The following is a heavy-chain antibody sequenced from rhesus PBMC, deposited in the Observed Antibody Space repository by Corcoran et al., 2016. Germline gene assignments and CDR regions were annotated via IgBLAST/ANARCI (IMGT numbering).Heavy chain of an antibody. Sequence: EVQLVQSGAEVKKPGASGKISGTARGYTFPAHYLPWVRQAPGKGLEWMGRVDPEDGEAIHAQNFQDRVTITADTSTDTAYMELSSLRSEDTAVYYCTRASLSYSGSWYYWGQGVLVTVSS. D-gene: IGHD6-25*01. V-gene: IGHV1-111*02. CDR3: TRASLSYSGSWYY. J-gene: IGHJ4*01. CDR1: GYTFPAHY. CDR2: VDPEDGEA.